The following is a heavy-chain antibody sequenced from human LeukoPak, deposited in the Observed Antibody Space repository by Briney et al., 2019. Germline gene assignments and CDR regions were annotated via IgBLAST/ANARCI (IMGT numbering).Heavy chain of an antibody. CDR2: INNDGSRT. J-gene: IGHJ3*02. V-gene: IGHV3-74*01. CDR3: VTSPSYGNTFDI. CDR1: GFTFSRNW. D-gene: IGHD2/OR15-2a*01. Sequence: GGSLRLSCAASGFTFSRNWMHWVRQAPGKGLVWVSRINNDGSRTDYADSVKGRFTISRDNAKNTLYLQMNSLRAEDTAVYYCVTSPSYGNTFDIWGQGTMVTVSS.